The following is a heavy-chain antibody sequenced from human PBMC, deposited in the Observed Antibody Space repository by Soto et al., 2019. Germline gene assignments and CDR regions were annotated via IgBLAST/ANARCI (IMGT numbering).Heavy chain of an antibody. J-gene: IGHJ3*02. CDR3: ATYYDSSGYYYVPDAFDI. CDR1: GFTFSSYS. CDR2: ISSSSSYI. Sequence: GGSLRLSCAASGFTFSSYSMNWVRQAPGKGLEWASSISSSSSYIYYADSVKGRFTISRDNAKNSLYLQMNSLRAEDTAVYYCATYYDSSGYYYVPDAFDIWGQGTMVTVSS. D-gene: IGHD3-22*01. V-gene: IGHV3-21*01.